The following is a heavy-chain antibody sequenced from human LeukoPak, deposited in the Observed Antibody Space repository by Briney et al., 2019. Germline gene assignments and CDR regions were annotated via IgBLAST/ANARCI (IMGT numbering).Heavy chain of an antibody. Sequence: GGSLRLSCGASGFTFSSHWMTWVRQAPGKGLEWVANIKQDGSEKHYVDSVKGRFTISRDNAKNSLYLQMNSLRAEDTAVYYCARYYYGSGTSFDPWGQGTLVTVSS. CDR3: ARYYYGSGTSFDP. V-gene: IGHV3-7*01. CDR1: GFTFSSHW. CDR2: IKQDGSEK. J-gene: IGHJ5*02. D-gene: IGHD3-10*01.